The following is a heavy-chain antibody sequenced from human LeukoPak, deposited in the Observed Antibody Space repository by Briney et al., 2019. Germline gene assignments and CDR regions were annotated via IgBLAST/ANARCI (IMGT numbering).Heavy chain of an antibody. D-gene: IGHD2-2*01. CDR3: ASINIVVVPAVDY. CDR2: ISSSSSYI. V-gene: IGHV3-21*01. J-gene: IGHJ4*02. CDR1: GFTFSSYS. Sequence: GGSLRLSCAASGFTFSSYSMNWVRQAPGKGLEWDSSISSSSSYIYYADSVKGRFTISRDNAKNSLYLQMNSLRAEDTAVYYCASINIVVVPAVDYWGQGTLVTVSS.